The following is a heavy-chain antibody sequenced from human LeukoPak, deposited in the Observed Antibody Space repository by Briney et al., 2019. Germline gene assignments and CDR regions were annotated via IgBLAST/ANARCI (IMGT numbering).Heavy chain of an antibody. CDR3: ARDSSSWYFGVDY. CDR2: IYDVGST. Sequence: SETLSLTCTVSGGSRSSYYWSWIRQPPGKGLEWIGYIYDVGSTYYNPSLKSRVTISVDTSKNQCSLTLSSVTAADTAVYYCARDSSSWYFGVDYWGQGTLVTVSS. V-gene: IGHV4-59*12. J-gene: IGHJ4*02. D-gene: IGHD6-13*01. CDR1: GGSRSSYY.